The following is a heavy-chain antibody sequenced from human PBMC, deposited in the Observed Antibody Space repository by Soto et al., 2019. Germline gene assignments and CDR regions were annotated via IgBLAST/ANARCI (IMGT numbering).Heavy chain of an antibody. V-gene: IGHV4-30-2*01. J-gene: IGHJ4*02. D-gene: IGHD6-19*01. CDR2: VTHSGTA. Sequence: PSETLSLTCSVSGGSIDSGAYSLSWIRQPPGKGLEWIGYVTHSGTAYSTPSLNGRLTLSVDSSQTQFSLKLTSVTAADSAVYYCARIHWTRSSLDYWGRG. CDR3: ARIHWTRSSLDY. CDR1: GGSIDSGAYS.